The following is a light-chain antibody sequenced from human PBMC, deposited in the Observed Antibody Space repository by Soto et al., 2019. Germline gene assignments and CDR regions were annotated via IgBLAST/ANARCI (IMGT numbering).Light chain of an antibody. V-gene: IGKV1-39*01. Sequence: DIQMTQSPSSLSASVGDRVTITCRASQSISSYLNWYQQKPGKAPKLLICAASSLQSGVPSRFSGSGSGTDFTLTISSLQPEDFATYDCQQSYTTLWTFGQGTKVEIK. CDR1: QSISSY. CDR3: QQSYTTLWT. J-gene: IGKJ1*01. CDR2: AAS.